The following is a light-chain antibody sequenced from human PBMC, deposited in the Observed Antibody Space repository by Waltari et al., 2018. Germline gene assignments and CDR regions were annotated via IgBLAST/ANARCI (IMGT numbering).Light chain of an antibody. CDR1: QSNGSN. J-gene: IGKJ3*01. V-gene: IGKV1-27*01. Sequence: IQMTQSPSSLSASVGDKVTITCRASQSNGSNLAWYQQKTGKVPKLLIYAASTLQSEVPSRFSGSGSGTDFTLTISSLQPEDVATYYCQKCDSAPFTFGPGTKLDIK. CDR2: AAS. CDR3: QKCDSAPFT.